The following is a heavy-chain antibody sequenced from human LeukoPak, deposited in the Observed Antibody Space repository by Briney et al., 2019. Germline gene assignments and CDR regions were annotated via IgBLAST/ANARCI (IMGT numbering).Heavy chain of an antibody. Sequence: GGSLRLSCAACGFTFSDYYMSWIRQAPGKGLEWVSYISSSGSTIYYADSVKGRFTISRDNAKNSLYLQMNSLRAEDTAVYYCARWVSSSSVDPRGQGTLVTVSS. CDR2: ISSSGSTI. D-gene: IGHD6-13*01. CDR1: GFTFSDYY. CDR3: ARWVSSSSVDP. V-gene: IGHV3-11*01. J-gene: IGHJ5*02.